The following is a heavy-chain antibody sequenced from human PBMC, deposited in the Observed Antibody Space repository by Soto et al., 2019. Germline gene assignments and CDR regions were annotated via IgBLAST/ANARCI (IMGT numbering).Heavy chain of an antibody. Sequence: EVQLVESGGGLVQPGESLRLSCVASGFTFSRYWMNWVRQAPGKGLVWVSRISSDGSNTTYADSVKGRFTISRDHAKNTLYLQMNSLRVEDTAVYHCAREDSFDPFHHWGQGTLVTGSS. J-gene: IGHJ1*01. CDR1: GFTFSRYW. CDR2: ISSDGSNT. D-gene: IGHD2-21*01. V-gene: IGHV3-74*01. CDR3: AREDSFDPFHH.